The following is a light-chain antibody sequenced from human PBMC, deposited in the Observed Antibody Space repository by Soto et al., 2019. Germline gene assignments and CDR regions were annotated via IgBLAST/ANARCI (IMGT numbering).Light chain of an antibody. V-gene: IGKV3-20*01. CDR2: RAS. CDR1: QSVSSSY. CDR3: QQYGSSPLT. Sequence: SVCTSALSSLSLSPGERATLSCRASQSVSSSYLAWYQQKPGQAPKVLIYRASSRATGIPDRFSGSGSGTDFTLTISRLEPEDFAVYYCQQYGSSPLTFGGGTKVDIK. J-gene: IGKJ4*01.